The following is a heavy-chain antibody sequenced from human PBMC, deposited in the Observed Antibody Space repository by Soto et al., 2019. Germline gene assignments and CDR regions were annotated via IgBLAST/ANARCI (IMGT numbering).Heavy chain of an antibody. J-gene: IGHJ6*01. Sequence: EVQLVESGGGLVQPGGSLRLSCAASGLTFSGYEMNWVRQAPGKGLEWVSYISSSGSSISYADSVKGRFTITRDNAKNSLYLQMNSLRAEDTAVYYCATDSGSYSGYSYYAMDVW. V-gene: IGHV3-48*03. CDR2: ISSSGSSI. CDR3: ATDSGSYSGYSYYAMDV. D-gene: IGHD1-26*01. CDR1: GLTFSGYE.